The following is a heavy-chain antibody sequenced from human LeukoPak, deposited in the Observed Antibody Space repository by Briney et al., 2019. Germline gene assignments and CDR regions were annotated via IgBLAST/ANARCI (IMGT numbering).Heavy chain of an antibody. D-gene: IGHD2-21*02. J-gene: IGHJ5*02. CDR3: ARADRYCGGDCYDNWFDP. CDR2: IYHSGST. CDR1: GGSISSGGYS. V-gene: IGHV4-30-2*01. Sequence: SETLSLTCAVSGGSISSGGYSWSWIRQPPGTGLEWIGYIYHSGSTYYNPSLKSRVTISVDRSKNQFSLKLSSVTAADTAVYYCARADRYCGGDCYDNWFDPWGQGTLVTVSS.